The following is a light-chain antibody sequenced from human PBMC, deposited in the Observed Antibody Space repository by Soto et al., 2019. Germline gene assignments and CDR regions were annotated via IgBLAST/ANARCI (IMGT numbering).Light chain of an antibody. CDR1: TSAES. Sequence: QSVLTQPASVSGSPGRSITISCTGITSAESGSWYQQHPDKAPKLIIYDVTNRPSGVSDRFSGSRSGNTASLTISGLQAEDEADYYCSSYTSDIPLVFGGGTKLTVL. CDR3: SSYTSDIPLV. V-gene: IGLV2-14*03. J-gene: IGLJ2*01. CDR2: DVT.